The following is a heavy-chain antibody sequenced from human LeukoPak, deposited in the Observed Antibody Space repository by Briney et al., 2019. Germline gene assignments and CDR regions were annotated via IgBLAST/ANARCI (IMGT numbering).Heavy chain of an antibody. V-gene: IGHV4-59*08. CDR3: AGSLLTGAKTRYYGMDV. D-gene: IGHD3-9*01. Sequence: PSETLSLTCTVSGGSISSYYWSWIRQPPGKGLGWIGYIYYSGSTNYNPSLKSRVTISVDTSKNQFSLKLSSVTAADTAVYYCAGSLLTGAKTRYYGMDVWGQGTTVTVSS. CDR2: IYYSGST. CDR1: GGSISSYY. J-gene: IGHJ6*02.